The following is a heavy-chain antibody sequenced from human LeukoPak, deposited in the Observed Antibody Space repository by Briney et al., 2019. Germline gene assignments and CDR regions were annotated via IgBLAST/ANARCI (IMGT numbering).Heavy chain of an antibody. D-gene: IGHD3-22*01. CDR3: ARQYFDRTGYFYFDY. J-gene: IGHJ4*02. Sequence: SETLSLTCTVSGDAITGSSYYWGWIRQSPGKGLEWIGSMYYSGNTYSNPSLESRVTMSADTSKNQFSLKLNSVSVADTAVYYCARQYFDRTGYFYFDYWGQGTLVIVSS. V-gene: IGHV4-39*01. CDR1: GDAITGSSYY. CDR2: MYYSGNT.